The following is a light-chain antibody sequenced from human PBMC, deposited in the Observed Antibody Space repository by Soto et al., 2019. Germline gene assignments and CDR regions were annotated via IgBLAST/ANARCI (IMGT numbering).Light chain of an antibody. CDR1: QSVSSY. CDR3: QQRSNWPPA. Sequence: ETVLTHSPATLSVSAPGGTSLXRRASQSVSSYLAWYQQKPGQAPRLLIYDASNRATGIPARFSGSGSGTDFTLTISSLEPEDFAVYYCQQRSNWPPAFGQGTRLEI. J-gene: IGKJ5*01. CDR2: DAS. V-gene: IGKV3-11*01.